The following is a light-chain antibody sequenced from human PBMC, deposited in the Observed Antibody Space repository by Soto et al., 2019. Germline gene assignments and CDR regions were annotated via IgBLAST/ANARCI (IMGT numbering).Light chain of an antibody. Sequence: QSALTQPASVSGSPGQSITISCTGTSSDVGNYKYVSWYQQHPGKAPKLLIYEVTNRPSGVSNRFSGSKSGNTASLTISGLQAEDEADYYCSAYTGNNNYVFGTGTKLTVL. CDR3: SAYTGNNNYV. J-gene: IGLJ1*01. V-gene: IGLV2-14*01. CDR1: SSDVGNYKY. CDR2: EVT.